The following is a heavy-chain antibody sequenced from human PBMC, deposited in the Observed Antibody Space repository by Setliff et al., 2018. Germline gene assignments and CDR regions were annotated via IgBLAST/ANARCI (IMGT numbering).Heavy chain of an antibody. V-gene: IGHV7-4-1*02. Sequence: ASVKVSCKASGYTLNNYAMNWARQAPGRGFEWMGYINTRTGNPMYAQGFTGRFVFSLDPSVSTAYLQISSLKAEDTALYYCATGSLVAAGTGHWGQGTLVTVSS. D-gene: IGHD6-13*01. CDR2: INTRTGNP. CDR3: ATGSLVAAGTGH. J-gene: IGHJ4*02. CDR1: GYTLNNYA.